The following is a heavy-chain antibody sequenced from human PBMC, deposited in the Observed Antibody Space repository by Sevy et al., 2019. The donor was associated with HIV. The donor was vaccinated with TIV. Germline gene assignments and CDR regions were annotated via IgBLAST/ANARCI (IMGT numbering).Heavy chain of an antibody. CDR1: GFSLSDYA. CDR3: ARGPYNSGLRFDF. J-gene: IGHJ4*02. D-gene: IGHD5-12*01. Sequence: GGSLRLSCVASGFSLSDYAMHWVRQGPDKGLAWVAVISFDGGNTYYSEAVEGRFTISRDNSKNTVFLQMNSLSPDDTALYYCARGPYNSGLRFDFWGQGTLVTVSS. CDR2: ISFDGGNT. V-gene: IGHV3-30-3*01.